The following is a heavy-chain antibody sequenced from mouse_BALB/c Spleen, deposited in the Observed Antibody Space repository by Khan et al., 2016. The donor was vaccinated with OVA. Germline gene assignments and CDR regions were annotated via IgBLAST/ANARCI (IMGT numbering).Heavy chain of an antibody. D-gene: IGHD2-10*02. CDR1: AYSITSGYG. Sequence: EVELVESGPALVKPSQSLSLTCTVTAYSITSGYGWNCNRQFPGTKPEWMGCISNSGTTNYNPPLKRQIPITPSTSKDQLFLQLNSVPPVHTATYDCARAASIKSWGHGTNVTV. V-gene: IGHV3-1*02. CDR3: ARAASIKS. CDR2: ISNSGTT. J-gene: IGHJ2*01.